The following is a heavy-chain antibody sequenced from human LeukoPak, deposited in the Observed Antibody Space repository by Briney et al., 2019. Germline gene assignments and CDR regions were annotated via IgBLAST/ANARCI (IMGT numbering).Heavy chain of an antibody. V-gene: IGHV3-23*01. D-gene: IGHD6-13*01. CDR3: ARFPPPGKQQLGDYHYYMDV. CDR2: ISGSGGST. J-gene: IGHJ6*03. Sequence: GGSLRLSCAASGFTFSSYAMSWVRQAPGKGLEWVSAISGSGGSTYYADSVKGRFTISRDNAKNSLYLQMNSLRAEDTALYYCARFPPPGKQQLGDYHYYMDVWGKGTTVTVSS. CDR1: GFTFSSYA.